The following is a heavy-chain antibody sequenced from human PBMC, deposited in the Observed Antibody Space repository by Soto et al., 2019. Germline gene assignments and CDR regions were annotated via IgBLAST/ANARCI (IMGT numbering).Heavy chain of an antibody. CDR1: GGTLSSCP. CDR3: ARVGYSGSYFAY. V-gene: IGHV1-69*01. CDR2: IVPIAGTG. Sequence: QAQLVQSGAEVKKPGSSVRGSCQASGGTLSSCPVISWVRHAPGQGLEWMGGIVPIAGTGNYAQMFQGRVTITAYESTNTVYLDLHSRRSEDTAVYYWARVGYSGSYFAYWGEGTLVTVSS. J-gene: IGHJ4*02. D-gene: IGHD1-26*01.